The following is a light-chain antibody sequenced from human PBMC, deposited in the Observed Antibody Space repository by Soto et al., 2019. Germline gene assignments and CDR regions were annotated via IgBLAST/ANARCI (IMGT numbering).Light chain of an antibody. CDR1: RSDVGGYNF. CDR2: DVR. CDR3: RSYEGSYNDV. V-gene: IGLV2-11*01. Sequence: QSVLTQPRSVSGSPGQSVTIACPGARSDVGGYNFVCWYKPHPGKAPTLMTYDVRKRPSGVPVRFPGSKSGNAAYLTISRLQAEAEAEYYSRSYEGSYNDVLGNGTKGT. J-gene: IGLJ1*01.